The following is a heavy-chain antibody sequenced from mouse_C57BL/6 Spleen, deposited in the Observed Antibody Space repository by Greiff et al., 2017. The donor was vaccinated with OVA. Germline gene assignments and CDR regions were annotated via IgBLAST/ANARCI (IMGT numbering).Heavy chain of an antibody. Sequence: EVKLVESGGGLVKPGGSLKLSCAASGFTFSSYTMSWVRQTPEKRLEWVATISGGGGNTYYPDSVKGRFTISRDNAKNTLYLQMSSLRSEDTALYYCARHGHYWFAYWGQGTLVTVSA. D-gene: IGHD3-3*01. CDR3: ARHGHYWFAY. CDR2: ISGGGGNT. V-gene: IGHV5-9*01. CDR1: GFTFSSYT. J-gene: IGHJ3*01.